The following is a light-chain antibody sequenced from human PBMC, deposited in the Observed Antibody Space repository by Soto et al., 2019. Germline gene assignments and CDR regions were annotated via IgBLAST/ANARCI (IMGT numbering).Light chain of an antibody. V-gene: IGLV2-14*01. CDR1: ASDVGGYNY. Sequence: QSALTQPASVSGSPGQSITISCTGTASDVGGYNYVSWYQQHPGKAPKLMIHAVSNRPSGISSRFSGSKSGNTASLTISGLKSEDEADYFCCSYTSRTTYVFGTGTQLTVL. CDR2: AVS. J-gene: IGLJ1*01. CDR3: CSYTSRTTYV.